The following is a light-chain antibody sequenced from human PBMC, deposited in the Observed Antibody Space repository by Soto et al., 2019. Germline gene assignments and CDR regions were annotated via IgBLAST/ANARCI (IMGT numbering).Light chain of an antibody. J-gene: IGLJ3*02. Sequence: QSVLTQPPSASGTPGQRVTISCSGSSSNIGSDYVYWFQQLPGTAPKLLIYTNDPRPSGVPDRFSGSKSGTSASLAISGLRSEDEADYCCAAWDDSLSTWVFGGGTKVTVL. CDR3: AAWDDSLSTWV. V-gene: IGLV1-47*02. CDR1: SSNIGSDY. CDR2: TND.